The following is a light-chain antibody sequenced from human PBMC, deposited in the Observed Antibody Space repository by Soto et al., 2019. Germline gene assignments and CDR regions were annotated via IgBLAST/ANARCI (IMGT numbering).Light chain of an antibody. Sequence: EIVMTQSPATLSVSPGERATLSCRASQSVSSNVAWYQQKPGQAPRLLIYCASTRATGIPARFSGSGSGTEFTLTISSLQSEDFAVYYCQQYNNWPPWTFGQGTKVEIK. CDR2: CAS. CDR3: QQYNNWPPWT. CDR1: QSVSSN. J-gene: IGKJ1*01. V-gene: IGKV3-15*01.